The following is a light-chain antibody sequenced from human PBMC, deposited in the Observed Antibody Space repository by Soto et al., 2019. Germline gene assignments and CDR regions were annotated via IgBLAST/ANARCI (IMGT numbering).Light chain of an antibody. CDR1: GSDVGGYNY. CDR2: DVS. Sequence: QSVLTQPASVSGSPGQSIAISCTGTGSDVGGYNYVSWYQQHPGKAPKLMIYDVSNRPSGVSNRFSGSKSGNTASLTISGLQADDEADYYCSSYTSSSTRVFGTGTKLTVL. CDR3: SSYTSSSTRV. V-gene: IGLV2-14*01. J-gene: IGLJ1*01.